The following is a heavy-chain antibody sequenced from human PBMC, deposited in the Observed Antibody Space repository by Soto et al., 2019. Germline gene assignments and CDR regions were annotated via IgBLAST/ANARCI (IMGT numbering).Heavy chain of an antibody. CDR2: IWYDGSNK. D-gene: IGHD1-26*01. J-gene: IGHJ4*02. Sequence: QVQLVESGGGVVQPGRSLRLSCAASGFTFSSYGMHWVRQAPGKGLDWVALIWYDGSNKYYADSVRGRFTISRDNSKNTVDLQLSSLRAEVAAVYYCAGYSVNSVIYLDNWGQGTLVTVSS. V-gene: IGHV3-33*01. CDR3: AGYSVNSVIYLDN. CDR1: GFTFSSYG.